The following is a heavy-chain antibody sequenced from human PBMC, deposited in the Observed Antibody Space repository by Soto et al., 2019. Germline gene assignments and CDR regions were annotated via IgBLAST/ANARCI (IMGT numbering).Heavy chain of an antibody. CDR1: GVSINTFY. CDR2: ISYSVTT. CDR3: ARQIRDGSGTYHFDY. D-gene: IGHD3-10*01. Sequence: QVQLQESGPGLVKPSETLSLTCTVSGVSINTFYWNWIRQPPGKGLEWIGFISYSVTTNYNPSLKSRDTKTIDPSRSQFSLKLTSVTAADTAVYYCARQIRDGSGTYHFDYWGQGTLVTVSS. V-gene: IGHV4-59*08. J-gene: IGHJ4*02.